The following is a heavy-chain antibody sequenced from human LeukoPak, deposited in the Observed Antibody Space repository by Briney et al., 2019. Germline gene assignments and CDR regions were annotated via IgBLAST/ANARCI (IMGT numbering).Heavy chain of an antibody. CDR2: IYYSGST. CDR3: ARHLIGAVFDY. CDR1: GGSISSYY. D-gene: IGHD1-26*01. Sequence: PSETLSLTCTVSGGSISSYYWSWVRQPPGKGLEWIGYIYYSGSTNYNPSLKSRVTISADTSKNQFSLKLSSVTAADTAVYYCARHLIGAVFDYWGQGTLVTVSS. J-gene: IGHJ4*02. V-gene: IGHV4-59*08.